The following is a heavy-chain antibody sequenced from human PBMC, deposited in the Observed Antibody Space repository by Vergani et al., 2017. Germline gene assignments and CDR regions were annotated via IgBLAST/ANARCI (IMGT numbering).Heavy chain of an antibody. D-gene: IGHD4-17*01. CDR3: ARDNPSDYGDYRALNY. J-gene: IGHJ4*02. CDR2: ISSSSSTI. CDR1: GFTFSSYS. Sequence: EVQLVESGGGLVQPGGSLRLSCAASGFTFSSYSMNWVRQAPGKGLEWVSYISSSSSTIYYADSVKGRFTSARDNAKNSLYLQMNSLRAEDTAVYYCARDNPSDYGDYRALNYWGQGTLVTVSS. V-gene: IGHV3-48*04.